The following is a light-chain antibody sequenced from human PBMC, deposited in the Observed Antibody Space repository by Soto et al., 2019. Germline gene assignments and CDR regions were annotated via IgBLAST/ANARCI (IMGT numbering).Light chain of an antibody. CDR3: QLYKNWVT. J-gene: IGKJ3*01. CDR2: GAS. V-gene: IGKV3-15*01. Sequence: EIVMTQSPATLSVSPGERATLSCRASQSVSSNLAWYQQKPGQAPRLLIYGASTRAPGIPARFSGSGSGTEFSLTISNLQSEDSAVYYCQLYKNWVTIIPGTKVDIK. CDR1: QSVSSN.